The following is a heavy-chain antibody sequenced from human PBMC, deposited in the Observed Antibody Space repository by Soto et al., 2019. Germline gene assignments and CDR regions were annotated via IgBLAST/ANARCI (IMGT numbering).Heavy chain of an antibody. CDR3: ATGRIVVVGSRAYYGMDV. CDR1: GGTLSNSA. CDR2: IIPVFGIV. D-gene: IGHD3-22*01. J-gene: IGHJ6*02. V-gene: IGHV1-69*19. Sequence: QLQLAQSGADGKKAGSSVKVSCKASGGTLSNSAFSWVRQAPGQGLEWMGGIIPVFGIVNYAQKFQDRVTINADESTSTAYMELRSLSSEDTAVYFCATGRIVVVGSRAYYGMDVWGQGTTVTV.